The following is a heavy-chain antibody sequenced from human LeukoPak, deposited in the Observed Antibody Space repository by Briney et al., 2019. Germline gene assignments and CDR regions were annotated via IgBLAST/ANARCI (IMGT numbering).Heavy chain of an antibody. D-gene: IGHD2-2*01. V-gene: IGHV1-2*02. CDR3: ARGSSVVVVPAAMGWFDP. Sequence: ASVKVSCKASGYTFTGYYMHWVRQAPGQGLEWMGWINPNSGGTNYAQKFQGRVTMTRDTSISTAYMELSRLRSDDTAVYYCARGSSVVVVPAAMGWFDPWGQGTLVTVSS. CDR1: GYTFTGYY. CDR2: INPNSGGT. J-gene: IGHJ5*02.